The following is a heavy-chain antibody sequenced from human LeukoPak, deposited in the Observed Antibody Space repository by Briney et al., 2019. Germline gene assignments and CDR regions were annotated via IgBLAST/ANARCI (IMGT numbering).Heavy chain of an antibody. D-gene: IGHD6-19*01. CDR2: ISYDGSNK. V-gene: IGHV3-30*03. CDR3: ARDGGIAVPGSKAFDI. CDR1: GFTFSSYG. J-gene: IGHJ3*02. Sequence: PGRSLRLSCAASGFTFSSYGMHWVRQAPGKGLEWVAVISYDGSNKYYADSVKGRFTISRDNSKNTLYLQMNSLRAEDTAVYYCARDGGIAVPGSKAFDIWGQGTMVTVSS.